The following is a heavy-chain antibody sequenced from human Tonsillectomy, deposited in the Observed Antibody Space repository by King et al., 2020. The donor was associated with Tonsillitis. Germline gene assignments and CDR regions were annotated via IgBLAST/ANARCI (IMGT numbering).Heavy chain of an antibody. CDR3: TATWSGGSWDS. CDR2: IKSNTDGGTT. Sequence: VQLVESGGGLVKSGGSLRLSCAASGFTFSNAWINWVRQAPGKGLEWVGRIKSNTDGGTTEYAAPVKGRFTVSRDDSKNTLYLQMNSLKSEDTAMYYCTATWSGGSWDSWGPGTLVTVSS. J-gene: IGHJ4*02. CDR1: GFTFSNAW. V-gene: IGHV3-15*01. D-gene: IGHD3-3*01.